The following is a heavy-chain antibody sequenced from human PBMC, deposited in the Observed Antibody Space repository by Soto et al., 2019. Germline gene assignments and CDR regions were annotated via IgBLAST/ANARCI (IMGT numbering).Heavy chain of an antibody. J-gene: IGHJ3*02. V-gene: IGHV1-69*06. Sequence: QVQLVQSGAEVKKPGSSVKVSCKASGGTFSSYAISWVRQAPGQGLEWMGGIIPIFGTANYAQKFQGRVTIIADKSTSTADMELCSVRSEDTAVYYCAREDRTEEAFDIWGQGTMVTVSS. CDR3: AREDRTEEAFDI. CDR1: GGTFSSYA. CDR2: IIPIFGTA. D-gene: IGHD3-16*02.